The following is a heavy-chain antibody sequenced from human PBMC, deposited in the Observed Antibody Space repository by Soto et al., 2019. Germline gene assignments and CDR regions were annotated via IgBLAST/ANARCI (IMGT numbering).Heavy chain of an antibody. CDR2: IYYSGST. D-gene: IGHD6-19*01. CDR1: GGSISSSSYY. CDR3: ARPPVAGKLGSDY. J-gene: IGHJ4*02. V-gene: IGHV4-39*01. Sequence: QLQLQESGPGLVKPSETLSLTCTVSGGSISSSSYYWGWIRQPPGKGLEWIGSIYYSGSTYYNPSLKSRVTISVDTSKNQFSLKLSSVTAADTAVYYCARPPVAGKLGSDYWGQGTLVTVSS.